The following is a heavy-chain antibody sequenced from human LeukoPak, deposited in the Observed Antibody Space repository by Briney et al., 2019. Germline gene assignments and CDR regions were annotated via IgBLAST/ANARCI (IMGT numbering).Heavy chain of an antibody. CDR3: ARPMTGTGLTYYYYGMDI. Sequence: ASVKVSCKASGYTLIGYYLHWVRQAPGQGLEWLGWINPNSGGTHYAQKFQGRVTVTRDTSISTAYMELNSLRSEDTALYYCARPMTGTGLTYYYYGMDIWGQGTTVTVSS. V-gene: IGHV1-2*02. J-gene: IGHJ6*02. CDR1: GYTLIGYY. CDR2: INPNSGGT. D-gene: IGHD1-1*01.